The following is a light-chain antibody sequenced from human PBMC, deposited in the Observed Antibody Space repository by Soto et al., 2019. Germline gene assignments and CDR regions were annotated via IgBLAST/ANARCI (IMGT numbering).Light chain of an antibody. J-gene: IGLJ2*01. CDR3: QSYDSSMRGYVL. CDR1: SANIGAGFD. Sequence: QSVLTQPPSVSGAPGQRVTISCTGSSANIGAGFDVHWYQQFPGTAPKLLIYDNTHRPSGVPDRFSASKSGASASLAITGLQAEDEADDYCQSYDSSMRGYVLFGGGTQLTVL. CDR2: DNT. V-gene: IGLV1-40*01.